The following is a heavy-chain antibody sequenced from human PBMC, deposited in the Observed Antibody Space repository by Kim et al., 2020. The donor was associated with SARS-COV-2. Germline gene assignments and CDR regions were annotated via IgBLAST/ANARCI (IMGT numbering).Heavy chain of an antibody. D-gene: IGHD5-12*01. V-gene: IGHV3-66*01. CDR2: IYSGGST. Sequence: GGSLRLSCAASGFTVSSNYMSWVRQAPGKGLEWVSVIYSGGSTYYADSVKGRFTISRDNSKNTLYLQMNSLRAEDTAVYYCASITPIEWLRDDAFDIWGQGTMVTVSS. J-gene: IGHJ3*02. CDR3: ASITPIEWLRDDAFDI. CDR1: GFTVSSNY.